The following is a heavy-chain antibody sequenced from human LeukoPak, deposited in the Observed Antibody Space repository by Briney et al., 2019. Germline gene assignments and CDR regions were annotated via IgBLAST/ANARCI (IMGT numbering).Heavy chain of an antibody. J-gene: IGHJ4*02. V-gene: IGHV1-69*04. D-gene: IGHD3-22*01. CDR1: GGTFSSYA. CDR3: ATPGSSGYFDY. Sequence: SVKVSCKASGGTFSSYAISWVRQAAGQGLEWMGRIIPILGIANYAQKFQGRVTITADKSTSTAYMELSSLRSEDTAVYYCATPGSSGYFDYWGQGTLVTVSS. CDR2: IIPILGIA.